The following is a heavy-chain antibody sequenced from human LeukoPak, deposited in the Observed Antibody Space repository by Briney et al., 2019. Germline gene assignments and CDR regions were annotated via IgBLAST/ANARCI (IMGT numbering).Heavy chain of an antibody. Sequence: SGPTLVNPTQTLTLTCTFSGFSLSTSGVGVGWIRQPPGKALEWLALIYWNDDKRYSPSLKSRLTITKDTSKNQVVLTMTNMDPVDTATYYCAHRLRGWSQQLVGHWFDPWGQGTLVTVSS. D-gene: IGHD6-13*01. J-gene: IGHJ5*02. CDR1: GFSLSTSGVG. CDR3: AHRLRGWSQQLVGHWFDP. CDR2: IYWNDDK. V-gene: IGHV2-5*01.